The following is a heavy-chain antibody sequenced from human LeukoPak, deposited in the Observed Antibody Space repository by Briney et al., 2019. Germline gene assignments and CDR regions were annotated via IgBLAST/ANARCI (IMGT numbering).Heavy chain of an antibody. CDR3: AIRRCSSTSCYTVDYYYMDV. CDR2: IIPIFGTA. Sequence: SVKVSCKASGGTFSSYAISWVRQAPGQGLEWMGRIIPIFGTANYAQKFQGRVTITTDESTSAAYMELSSLRSEDMAVYYCAIRRCSSTSCYTVDYYYMDVWGKGTTVTVSS. D-gene: IGHD2-2*02. J-gene: IGHJ6*03. CDR1: GGTFSSYA. V-gene: IGHV1-69*05.